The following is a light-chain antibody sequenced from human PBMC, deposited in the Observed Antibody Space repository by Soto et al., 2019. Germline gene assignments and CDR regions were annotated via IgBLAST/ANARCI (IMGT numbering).Light chain of an antibody. CDR2: EVT. V-gene: IGLV2-23*02. CDR1: SSDVGNYNL. Sequence: QSALTQPASVSGSPGQSITISCTGTSSDVGNYNLVSWYQQHPGQALKLMIYEVTKRPSGVSSRFSGSKSGNTASLTISGLQSEDEADYYCCSYAGSTTFVVFGGGTKVTVL. CDR3: CSYAGSTTFVV. J-gene: IGLJ3*02.